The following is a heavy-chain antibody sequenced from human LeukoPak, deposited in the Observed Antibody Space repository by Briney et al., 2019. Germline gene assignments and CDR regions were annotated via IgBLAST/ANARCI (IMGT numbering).Heavy chain of an antibody. CDR3: ARRPQSIAARAFDY. Sequence: PSETLYVTCAVYGGSFSGYYWSWIRQPPGKGLEWIGEINHSGSTNYNPSLKSRVTISVDTSKNQFSLKLSSVTAADTAVYYCARRPQSIAARAFDYWGQGTLVTVSS. CDR1: GGSFSGYY. D-gene: IGHD6-6*01. V-gene: IGHV4-34*01. J-gene: IGHJ4*02. CDR2: INHSGST.